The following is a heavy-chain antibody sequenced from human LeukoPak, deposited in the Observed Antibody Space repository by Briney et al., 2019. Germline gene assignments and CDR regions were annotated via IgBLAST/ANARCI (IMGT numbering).Heavy chain of an antibody. V-gene: IGHV3-30*02. CDR1: GFTFSSYG. CDR2: IRYDGSNK. J-gene: IGHJ3*02. CDR3: AMGYCSSTSCYMRGTDAFDI. D-gene: IGHD2-2*02. Sequence: GGSLRLSCAASGFTFSSYGMHWVRQAPGKGLEWVAFIRYDGSNKDYADSVKGRFTISRDNSKNTLYLQMNSLRAEDTAVYYCAMGYCSSTSCYMRGTDAFDIWGQGTMVTVSS.